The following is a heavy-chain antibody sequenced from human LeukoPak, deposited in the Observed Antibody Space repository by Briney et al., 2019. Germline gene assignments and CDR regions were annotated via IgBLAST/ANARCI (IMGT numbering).Heavy chain of an antibody. D-gene: IGHD2-2*01. CDR2: IYTSGST. Sequence: PSETLSLTCTVSGGSISSYYWSWIRQPAGKGLEWIGRIYTSGSTNYNPSLKSRVTISVDKSKNQFSLKLSSVTAADTAVYYCAGYCSSTSCNYMDVWGKGTTATVSS. V-gene: IGHV4-4*07. CDR3: AGYCSSTSCNYMDV. J-gene: IGHJ6*03. CDR1: GGSISSYY.